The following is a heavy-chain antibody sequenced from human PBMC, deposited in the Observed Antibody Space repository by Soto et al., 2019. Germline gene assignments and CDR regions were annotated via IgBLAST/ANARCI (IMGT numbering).Heavy chain of an antibody. CDR3: AREVEDIVVVPAAMQYYYYMDV. CDR1: GGSISSVGYY. J-gene: IGHJ6*03. V-gene: IGHV4-31*03. CDR2: IYYSGST. Sequence: QVQLQESGPGLVKPSQTLSLTCTVSGGSISSVGYYWSWIRQHPGKGLEWIGYIYYSGSTYYNPSLKSRVTISVDTSKNQFSLKLSSVTAADTAVYYCAREVEDIVVVPAAMQYYYYMDVWGKGTTVTVSS. D-gene: IGHD2-2*01.